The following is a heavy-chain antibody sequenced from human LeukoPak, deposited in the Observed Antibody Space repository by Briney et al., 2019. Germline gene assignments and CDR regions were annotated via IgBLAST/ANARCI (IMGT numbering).Heavy chain of an antibody. D-gene: IGHD3-3*01. CDR2: INWTGGST. CDR1: GFTFDDYG. V-gene: IGHV3-20*04. CDR3: AREAGLLEWFPYYMDV. Sequence: RPGGSLRLSCAASGFTFDDYGRSWVRQAPGKGLGWASGINWTGGSTGYADSVKGRFTISRDNAKNSLYLQMNSLRAEDTALYYCAREAGLLEWFPYYMDVWGKGTTVTVSS. J-gene: IGHJ6*03.